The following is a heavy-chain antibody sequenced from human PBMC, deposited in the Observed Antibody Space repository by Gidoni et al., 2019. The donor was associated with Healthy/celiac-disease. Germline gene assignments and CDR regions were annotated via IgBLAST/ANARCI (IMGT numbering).Heavy chain of an antibody. CDR3: AKSLGEYDILTGYLGY. CDR2: ISKDGSNK. CDR1: GFPFSSYG. J-gene: IGHJ4*02. D-gene: IGHD3-9*01. V-gene: IGHV3-30*18. Sequence: QVQLVESGGGVVQPGRSLRLSCAASGFPFSSYGMHWVRQAPGKGLEWVAVISKDGSNKYYADSVKGRFTISRDNSKNTMYLQMNSLRAEDTAVYYCAKSLGEYDILTGYLGYWGQGTLVTVSS.